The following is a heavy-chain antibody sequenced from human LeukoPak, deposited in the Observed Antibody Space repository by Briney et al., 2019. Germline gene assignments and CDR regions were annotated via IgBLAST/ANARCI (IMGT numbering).Heavy chain of an antibody. CDR2: IKQDGSIQ. Sequence: GGSLRLSCTASGFTFSSICMAWVRQAPGKGLEWVTNIKQDGSIQHYGDSVKGRFTISRDNAKNSLYLQMNNRRAEDTALYYFPTSYESSGCDWGEGTLVT. CDR3: PTSYESSGCD. D-gene: IGHD3-22*01. J-gene: IGHJ4*02. CDR1: GFTFSSIC. V-gene: IGHV3-7*01.